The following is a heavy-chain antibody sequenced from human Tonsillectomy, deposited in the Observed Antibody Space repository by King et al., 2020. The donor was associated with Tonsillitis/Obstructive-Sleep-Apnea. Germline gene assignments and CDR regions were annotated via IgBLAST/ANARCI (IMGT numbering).Heavy chain of an antibody. CDR3: ARHRGYCSSTSCKYNWFDP. CDR1: GGSISSSSYY. J-gene: IGHJ5*02. Sequence: LQLQESGPGLVKPSETLSLTCTVSGGSISSSSYYWGWIRQPPGKGLEWIGSIYYSGSTYHNPSLKSRVTISADTSKNQFSLKLYSVTAADTAVYYCARHRGYCSSTSCKYNWFDPWGQGTLVTVSS. D-gene: IGHD2-2*01. V-gene: IGHV4-39*01. CDR2: IYYSGST.